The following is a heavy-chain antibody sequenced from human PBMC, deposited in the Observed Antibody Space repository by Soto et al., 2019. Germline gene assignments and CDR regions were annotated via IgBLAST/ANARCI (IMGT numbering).Heavy chain of an antibody. CDR2: ISAYNGNT. CDR3: ARLSESYSSSSVGWFDP. J-gene: IGHJ5*02. CDR1: GYTFTSYG. V-gene: IGHV1-18*01. D-gene: IGHD6-6*01. Sequence: QVQLVQSGAEVKKPGASVKVSCKASGYTFTSYGISWVRQAPGQGLEWMGWISAYNGNTNYAQKLQGRVTMTTDTSTSTAYMELTSLRSDDTAVYYCARLSESYSSSSVGWFDPWGQGTLVTVSS.